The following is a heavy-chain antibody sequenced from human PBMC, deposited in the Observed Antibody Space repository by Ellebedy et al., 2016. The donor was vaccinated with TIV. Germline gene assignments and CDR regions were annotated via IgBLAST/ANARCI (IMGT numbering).Heavy chain of an antibody. CDR2: IYYSGST. V-gene: IGHV4-59*08. CDR1: GGSISGYY. Sequence: SETLSLTCTVSGGSISGYYWSWIRQPPGKGLEWIGYIYYSGSTNYNPSLKSRVTISVDTSKNQFSLKLSSVTAADTAVYYCARTYYGSGSYYGSSENWFDPWGQGTLVTVSS. D-gene: IGHD3-10*01. J-gene: IGHJ5*02. CDR3: ARTYYGSGSYYGSSENWFDP.